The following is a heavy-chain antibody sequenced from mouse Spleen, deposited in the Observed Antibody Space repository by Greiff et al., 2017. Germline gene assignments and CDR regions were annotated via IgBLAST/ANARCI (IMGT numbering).Heavy chain of an antibody. V-gene: IGHV3-6*01. CDR3: ARSIYYDYGDWYFDV. CDR1: GYSITSGYY. Sequence: EVQLMESGPGLVKPSQSLSLTCSVTGYSITSGYYWNWIRQFPGNKLEWMGYISYDGSNNYNPSLKNRISITRDTSKNQFFLKLNSVTTEDTATYYCARSIYYDYGDWYFDVWGAGTTVTVSS. J-gene: IGHJ1*01. D-gene: IGHD2-4*01. CDR2: ISYDGSN.